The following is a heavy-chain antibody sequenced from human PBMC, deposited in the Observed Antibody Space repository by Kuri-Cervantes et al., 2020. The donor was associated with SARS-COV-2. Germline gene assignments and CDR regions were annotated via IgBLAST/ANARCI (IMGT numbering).Heavy chain of an antibody. CDR2: VRGKANNYAT. J-gene: IGHJ4*02. D-gene: IGHD3-3*01. CDR3: TTVGERITIFGVVIGHDY. V-gene: IGHV3-73*01. Sequence: GESLKISCAASGFTFSSYAMHWVRQGSGKGLEWVGRVRGKANNYATAYAASVKGRFTISRDDSKNMAYLQMNSLKTEDTAVYYCTTVGERITIFGVVIGHDYWGQGTLVTVSS. CDR1: GFTFSSYA.